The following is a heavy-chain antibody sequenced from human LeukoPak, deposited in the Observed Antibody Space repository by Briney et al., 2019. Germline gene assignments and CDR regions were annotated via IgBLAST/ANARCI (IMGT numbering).Heavy chain of an antibody. CDR2: IYYSGST. V-gene: IGHV4-59*01. Sequence: SETLSLTCTVSGGSISSYYWSWIRQPPGKGLEWIGYIYYSGSTNYNPSLKSRVTISVDTFRNQFSLKLSSVTAADTAVYYCARGNPTSFGYYYYMDVWGKGTTVTVSS. D-gene: IGHD3-16*01. CDR3: ARGNPTSFGYYYYMDV. CDR1: GGSISSYY. J-gene: IGHJ6*03.